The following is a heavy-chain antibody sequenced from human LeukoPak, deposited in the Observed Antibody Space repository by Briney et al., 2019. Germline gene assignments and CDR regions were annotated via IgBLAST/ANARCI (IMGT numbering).Heavy chain of an antibody. D-gene: IGHD2-2*01. CDR3: ASSTQISKYADY. CDR2: INSDGSIT. Sequence: GGSLRLSCAASGFTFSSYWMHWVRQAPGKGLVWVSRINSDGSITTYADSVRGRFTISRDNAKSTLYLQMNSLRAEDTAVYYCASSTQISKYADYWGQGALVTVSS. V-gene: IGHV3-74*01. J-gene: IGHJ4*02. CDR1: GFTFSSYW.